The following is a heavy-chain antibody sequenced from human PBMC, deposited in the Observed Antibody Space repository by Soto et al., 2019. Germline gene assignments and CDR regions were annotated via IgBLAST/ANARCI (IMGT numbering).Heavy chain of an antibody. CDR1: GFTFSNFA. CDR3: AKDLRRMHGSGSDH. D-gene: IGHD3-10*01. J-gene: IGHJ4*02. CDR2: ISNSGGGT. V-gene: IGHV3-23*01. Sequence: EVQLLESGGDLVQPGGSLRLSCTASGFTFSNFAMNWVRQAPGKGLEWVSAISNSGGGTYYADSVRGRFTIYRDNSKNTVYLQMRSLRVEDTAIYFCAKDLRRMHGSGSDHWGLGALVTVSS.